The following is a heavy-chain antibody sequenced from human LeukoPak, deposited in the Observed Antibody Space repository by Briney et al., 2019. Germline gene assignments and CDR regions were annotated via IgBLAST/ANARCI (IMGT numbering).Heavy chain of an antibody. CDR3: AKEGEVYYDFWSGYYTPYYYYYYMDV. V-gene: IGHV3-23*01. CDR2: ISGSGGST. Sequence: PGGSLRLSCAASGFTFSSYAMSWVRQAPGKGLEWVSAISGSGGSTYYADSVKGRFTISRDNSKNTLYLQMNSLRAEDTAVYYCAKEGEVYYDFWSGYYTPYYYYYYMDVWGKGTTVTVSS. J-gene: IGHJ6*03. CDR1: GFTFSSYA. D-gene: IGHD3-3*01.